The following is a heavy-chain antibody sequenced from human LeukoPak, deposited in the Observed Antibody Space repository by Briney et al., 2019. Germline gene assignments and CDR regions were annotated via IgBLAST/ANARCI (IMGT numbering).Heavy chain of an antibody. CDR3: ARDEYYYGSGSYFAFDI. Sequence: SETLSLTCTVSGGSISSYYWSWIRHPAGKGVEWIGRIYTSGSTNYNPSLKSRVTMSVDTSKNQFSLKLSSVTAADTAVYYCARDEYYYGSGSYFAFDIWGQGTMVTVSS. CDR1: GGSISSYY. D-gene: IGHD3-10*01. CDR2: IYTSGST. V-gene: IGHV4-4*07. J-gene: IGHJ3*02.